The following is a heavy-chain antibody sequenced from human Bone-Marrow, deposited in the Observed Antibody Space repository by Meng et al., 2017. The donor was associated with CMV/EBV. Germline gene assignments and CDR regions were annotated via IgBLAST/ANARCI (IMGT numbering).Heavy chain of an antibody. J-gene: IGHJ4*02. CDR1: GFTFSNYA. Sequence: GESLKISCAASGFTFSNYAIHWVRQAPGKGLEWVAVISYDGTTKYYADSVKGRFTISRDNSKNTLYLQMNSLRPEDTAVYYCAKDMRISSIAARSALDYWGQGTLVTVSS. CDR3: AKDMRISSIAARSALDY. CDR2: ISYDGTTK. V-gene: IGHV3-30-3*01. D-gene: IGHD6-6*01.